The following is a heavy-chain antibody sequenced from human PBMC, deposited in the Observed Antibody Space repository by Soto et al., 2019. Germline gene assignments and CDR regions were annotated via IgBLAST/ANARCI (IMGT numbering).Heavy chain of an antibody. CDR1: GGTFSSYA. J-gene: IGHJ4*02. D-gene: IGHD5-12*01. Sequence: ASVKVSCKASGGTFSSYAISWLRQAPGQGLEWMGGIIPIFGTANYAQKFQGRVTITADESTSTPYMELSSLRSEDTAVYYCARGVGYDSPVDFEYWGQGTMVTVSS. CDR2: IIPIFGTA. V-gene: IGHV1-69*13. CDR3: ARGVGYDSPVDFEY.